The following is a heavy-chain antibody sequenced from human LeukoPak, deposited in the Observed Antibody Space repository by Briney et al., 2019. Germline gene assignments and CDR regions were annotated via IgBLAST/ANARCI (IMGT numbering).Heavy chain of an antibody. CDR1: GGSISSSSNC. D-gene: IGHD5-12*01. CDR3: ARGGESGYDT. Sequence: SESLPLTCTVSGGSISSSSNCWGWIRQPPGKGLEWIGTIYATGNTYYNPSLKSRLTISDDTSKKQFSQKLSPVTAADTAVYYCARGGESGYDTWGQGSLVSVSS. J-gene: IGHJ5*02. CDR2: IYATGNT. V-gene: IGHV4-39*01.